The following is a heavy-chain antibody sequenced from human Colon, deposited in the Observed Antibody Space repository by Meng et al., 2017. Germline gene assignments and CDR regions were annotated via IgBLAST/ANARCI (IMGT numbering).Heavy chain of an antibody. CDR1: GGSTSSNYG. Sequence: GELRELGPGLVKPPGTLPPPCACFGGSTSSNYGWIWVRQPQGKGLEWIGEINHSGSTSYVPSLKSRITISVDKSNNLLSLKLNSVTAADTAMYYCARRNTRNSGGGNNYWGQGTLVTASS. J-gene: IGHJ4*02. V-gene: IGHV4-4*03. D-gene: IGHD3-10*01. CDR3: ARRNTRNSGGGNNY. CDR2: INHSGST.